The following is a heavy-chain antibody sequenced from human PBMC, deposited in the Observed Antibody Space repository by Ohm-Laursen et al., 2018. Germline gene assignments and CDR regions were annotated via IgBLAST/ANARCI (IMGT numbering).Heavy chain of an antibody. Sequence: ASVKVSCKASGYTFINYDIHWVRQASGQGLEWMGWMNPKNDDTGYAHKFQGRVTMSRNTSISTAYMELSSLRSENTAVYYCARGDTAMVSPDYWGQGTLVTVSS. J-gene: IGHJ4*02. CDR3: ARGDTAMVSPDY. CDR1: GYTFINYD. V-gene: IGHV1-8*01. CDR2: MNPKNDDT. D-gene: IGHD5-18*01.